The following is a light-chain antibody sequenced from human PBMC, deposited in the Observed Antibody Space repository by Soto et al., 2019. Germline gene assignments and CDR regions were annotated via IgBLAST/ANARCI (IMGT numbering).Light chain of an antibody. V-gene: IGLV2-23*01. Sequence: QSAPTQPASVSGSPGQSITSSCTGVSNDAGGYYLVSWYQQHPGQAPKLIIYEDTRPAPGVSSRFSGSTSDNTPSLTISGLEAADEADYYCCSYAGHSTYVFAAGTKVTVL. CDR1: SNDAGGYYL. J-gene: IGLJ1*01. CDR3: CSYAGHSTYV. CDR2: EDT.